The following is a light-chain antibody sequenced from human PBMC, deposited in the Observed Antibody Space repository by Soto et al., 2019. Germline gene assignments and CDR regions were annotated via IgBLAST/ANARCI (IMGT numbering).Light chain of an antibody. CDR1: QGISNF. Sequence: DIQMTQSPSSLSASVGDRVTITCRASQGISNFLAWYQQKPGKVPKLLISSASTLQSGVPSRFSGSGSGTDFTLTISSLQPEDVATYYCQKCNSAPFTFGPGPKVDIK. CDR2: SAS. J-gene: IGKJ3*01. CDR3: QKCNSAPFT. V-gene: IGKV1-27*01.